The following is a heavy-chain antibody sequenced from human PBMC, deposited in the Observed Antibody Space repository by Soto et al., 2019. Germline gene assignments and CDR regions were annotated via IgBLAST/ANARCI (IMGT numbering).Heavy chain of an antibody. D-gene: IGHD3-22*01. Sequence: SETLSLTCAVSGGSISSDYWSWIRQPPGKGLEYIGYIYYSGSTNYNPSLRSRVTISVDTSKNQFSLKLSSVTAADTAVYYCVGSGYYHNSGMDVWGQGTTVNVSS. CDR2: IYYSGST. J-gene: IGHJ6*02. CDR3: VGSGYYHNSGMDV. V-gene: IGHV4-59*12. CDR1: GGSISSDY.